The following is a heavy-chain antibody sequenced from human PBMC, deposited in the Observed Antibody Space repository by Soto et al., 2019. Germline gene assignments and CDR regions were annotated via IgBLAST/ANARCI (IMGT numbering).Heavy chain of an antibody. CDR1: GFPFDAST. D-gene: IGHD3-9*01. J-gene: IGHJ4*02. Sequence: PGGSLRLSCAASGFPFDASTMHWVRQAPGKGREWVSLISWDGGITNYVDSVKGRFTISRDNSKNSLYLQMNSLRTEDTAFYYWAKAGYDILTGRKRYFDSWGQGTLVTVSS. CDR3: AKAGYDILTGRKRYFDS. V-gene: IGHV3-43*01. CDR2: ISWDGGIT.